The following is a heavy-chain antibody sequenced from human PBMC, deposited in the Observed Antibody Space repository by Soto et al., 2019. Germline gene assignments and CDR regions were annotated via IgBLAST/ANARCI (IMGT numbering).Heavy chain of an antibody. CDR2: TNSDGRST. J-gene: IGHJ4*02. CDR1: GFTFGSHW. D-gene: IGHD5-18*01. Sequence: EVQLVESGGGLVQPGGSLRLSCAASGFTFGSHWMHWVRQAPGKGLVWVSPTNSDGRSTSYVDSVKGRFTISRDNTKNTLYLQMNSLAVEDTAVYYCVRATRGFRYGRNPFDYWGQGTLVTVSS. V-gene: IGHV3-74*01. CDR3: VRATRGFRYGRNPFDY.